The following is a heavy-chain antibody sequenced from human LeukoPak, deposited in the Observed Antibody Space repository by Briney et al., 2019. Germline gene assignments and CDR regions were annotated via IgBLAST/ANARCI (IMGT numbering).Heavy chain of an antibody. CDR2: IGTYKGNT. CDR3: ARTPGVVVVKTFYCMDV. J-gene: IGHJ6*02. V-gene: IGHV1-18*01. D-gene: IGHD2-15*01. CDR1: GYTFTSDG. Sequence: GASVKVSCKTSGYTFTSDGISWVRQAPGQGLEWMGWIGTYKGNTNYAQMFRGRVTMTTDTSTSTAYMELKNLRSDDTAVYYCARTPGVVVVKTFYCMDVWGQGTTVTVSS.